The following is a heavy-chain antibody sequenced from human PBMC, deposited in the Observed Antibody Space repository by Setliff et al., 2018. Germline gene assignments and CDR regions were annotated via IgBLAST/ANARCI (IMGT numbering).Heavy chain of an antibody. J-gene: IGHJ5*02. CDR3: ARATRDSGGWYYEYNWFDP. CDR1: GYTFSAYY. V-gene: IGHV1-2*02. CDR2: INPHSGGT. D-gene: IGHD6-19*01. Sequence: ASVKVSCKASGYTFSAYYIHWVRQAPGQGLEWMGWINPHSGGTNFPQTFQGRVTMTRDTSINTAYMELSALTSDDTAVYFCARATRDSGGWYYEYNWFDPWGQGTLVTVSS.